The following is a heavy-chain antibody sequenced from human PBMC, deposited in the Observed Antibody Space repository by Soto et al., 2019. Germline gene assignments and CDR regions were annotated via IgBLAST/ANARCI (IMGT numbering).Heavy chain of an antibody. Sequence: SETLSLTCTVSGGSISSYYWSWIRQPPGKGLEWIGYIYYSGSTNYNPSLKSRVTISVDTSKNQFSLKLSSVTAADTAVYYCARVTLLRYFDWSFDYWGQGTLVTVSS. CDR1: GGSISSYY. CDR2: IYYSGST. J-gene: IGHJ4*02. D-gene: IGHD3-9*01. V-gene: IGHV4-59*01. CDR3: ARVTLLRYFDWSFDY.